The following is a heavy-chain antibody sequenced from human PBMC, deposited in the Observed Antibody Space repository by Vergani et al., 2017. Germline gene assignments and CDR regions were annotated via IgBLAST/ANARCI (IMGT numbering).Heavy chain of an antibody. CDR2: ISSSSSYI. V-gene: IGHV3-21*01. D-gene: IGHD3-10*01. Sequence: EVQLVESGGGLVKPGGSLRLSCAASGFTFSSYSMNWVRQAPGKGLEWVSSISSSSSYIYYADSVKGRFTISRDNAKNSLYLQMNSLRAEDTAVYYCAKDLLWFGERNYYYGMDVWGQGTTVTVSS. J-gene: IGHJ6*02. CDR3: AKDLLWFGERNYYYGMDV. CDR1: GFTFSSYS.